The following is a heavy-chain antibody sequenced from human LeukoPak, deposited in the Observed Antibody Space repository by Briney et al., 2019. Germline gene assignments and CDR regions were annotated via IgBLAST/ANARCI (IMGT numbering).Heavy chain of an antibody. CDR1: GFTFSSYT. CDR3: AKDIYGGNWPNDY. Sequence: GGSLTLSCAASGFTFSSYTMNWVRQAPGQGLEWVSSVSSSSTYIYYADSVTGRFTISRDNAKNSLYLQMNSLIAEDTAVYYCAKDIYGGNWPNDYWGQGTLVTVSS. CDR2: VSSSSTYI. V-gene: IGHV3-21*01. J-gene: IGHJ4*02. D-gene: IGHD4-23*01.